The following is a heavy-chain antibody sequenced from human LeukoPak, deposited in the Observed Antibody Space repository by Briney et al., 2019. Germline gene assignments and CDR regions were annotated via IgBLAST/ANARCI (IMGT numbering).Heavy chain of an antibody. D-gene: IGHD1-14*01. J-gene: IGHJ4*02. CDR1: GYTFTSYY. Sequence: ASVKVSCKASGYTFTSYYMHWVRQAPGQGLEWMGWISPNSGGTNYAQKFQGRVTMTRDTSISTAYMELSRLRSDDTAVYYCARDSAPALSFPEPYFDYWGQGTLVTVSS. CDR3: ARDSAPALSFPEPYFDY. V-gene: IGHV1-2*02. CDR2: ISPNSGGT.